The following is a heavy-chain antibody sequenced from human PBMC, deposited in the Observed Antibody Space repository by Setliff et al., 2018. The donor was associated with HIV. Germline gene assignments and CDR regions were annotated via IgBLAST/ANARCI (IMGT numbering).Heavy chain of an antibody. D-gene: IGHD3-10*01. Sequence: ASVKVSCKASGYTFIDYYIHWVQQAPGKGLEWMGHVNPEDGETIYADKFQDRVTIAADTSTDTAYMELSSLRSEDTAVYYCASTNSRESRPLRRYYYYYYYMDVWGKGTTVTVSS. CDR1: GYTFIDYY. CDR2: VNPEDGET. CDR3: ASTNSRESRPLRRYYYYYYYMDV. J-gene: IGHJ6*03. V-gene: IGHV1-69-2*01.